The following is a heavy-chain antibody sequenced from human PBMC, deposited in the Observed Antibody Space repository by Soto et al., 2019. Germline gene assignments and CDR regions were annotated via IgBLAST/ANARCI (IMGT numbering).Heavy chain of an antibody. CDR2: INGGKGNT. CDR3: ARDCLQPASGWTDYFDY. CDR1: GYNFTSYA. V-gene: IGHV1-3*01. Sequence: ASVKVSCKASGYNFTSYAMHWVRQAPGQSLEWMGWINGGKGNTKYSQKFQGGVTITRDTSASTAYMELSSLRSEDTAVYYCARDCLQPASGWTDYFDYWGQGLLVTVSS. J-gene: IGHJ4*02. D-gene: IGHD6-19*01.